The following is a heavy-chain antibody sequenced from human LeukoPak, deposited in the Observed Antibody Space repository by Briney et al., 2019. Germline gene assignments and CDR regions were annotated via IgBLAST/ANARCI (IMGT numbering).Heavy chain of an antibody. CDR2: IYSTGST. Sequence: SETLSLTCTLSGGSLSRFYWSWVPHPAGEGLEWIGRIYSTGSTKYNPCLKSRVPMSVDASKNQFSLRLRSVTAADTAVYYCARQIASAGTAGFDFWGQGAQVTGSS. J-gene: IGHJ4*02. V-gene: IGHV4-4*07. CDR1: GGSLSRFY. D-gene: IGHD6-13*01. CDR3: ARQIASAGTAGFDF.